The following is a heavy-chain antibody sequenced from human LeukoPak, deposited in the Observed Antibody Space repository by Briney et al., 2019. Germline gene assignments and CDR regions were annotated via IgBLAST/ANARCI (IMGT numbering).Heavy chain of an antibody. J-gene: IGHJ4*02. V-gene: IGHV3-48*03. CDR2: ISSSGSTI. CDR3: ARDLGEMAPSPSGVDY. CDR1: GFTFGSYE. D-gene: IGHD5-24*01. Sequence: GGSLRLSCAASGFTFGSYEMNWVRQAPGKGLEWVSYISSSGSTIYYADSVKGRFTISRDNAKNSLYLQMNSLRAEDTAVYYCARDLGEMAPSPSGVDYWGQGTLVTVSS.